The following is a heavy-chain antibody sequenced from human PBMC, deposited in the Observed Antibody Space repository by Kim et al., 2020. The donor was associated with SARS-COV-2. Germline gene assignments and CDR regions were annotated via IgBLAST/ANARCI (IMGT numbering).Heavy chain of an antibody. CDR3: ARVKDIVVVPAAMLGAFDI. J-gene: IGHJ3*02. D-gene: IGHD2-2*01. V-gene: IGHV1-18*01. CDR1: GYTFTSYG. CDR2: ISAYNGNT. Sequence: ASVKVSCKASGYTFTSYGISWVRQAPGQGLEWMGWISAYNGNTNYAQKLQGRVTMTTDTSTSTAYMELRSLRSDDTAVYYCARVKDIVVVPAAMLGAFDIWGQGTMVTVSS.